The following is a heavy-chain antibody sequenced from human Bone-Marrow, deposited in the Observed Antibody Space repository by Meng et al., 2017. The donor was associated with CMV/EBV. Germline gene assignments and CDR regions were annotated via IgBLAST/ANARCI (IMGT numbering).Heavy chain of an antibody. J-gene: IGHJ4*02. D-gene: IGHD6-19*01. CDR1: GGSISSYY. CDR2: IYTSGST. Sequence: GSLRLSCTVSGGSISSYYWSWIRQPAGKGLEWIGRIYTSGSTSYTPSLKSRVTISVDTSKKQFSLKLSSVTTADTAVYYCARDVGGSSGWDLGHWGQGTRVTVYS. V-gene: IGHV4-4*07. CDR3: ARDVGGSSGWDLGH.